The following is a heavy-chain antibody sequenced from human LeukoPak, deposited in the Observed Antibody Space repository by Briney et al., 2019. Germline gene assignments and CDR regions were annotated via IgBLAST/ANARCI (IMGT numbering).Heavy chain of an antibody. CDR3: ARDRDVGATSAVDAFDI. V-gene: IGHV3-11*04. CDR1: RFTFSDYY. CDR2: ISSSGSTI. D-gene: IGHD1-26*01. J-gene: IGHJ3*02. Sequence: PGGSLRLSCAASRFTFSDYYMSWIRQAPGKGLEWVSYISSSGSTIYYADSVKGRFTISRDNAKNSLYLQMNSLRAEDTAVYYCARDRDVGATSAVDAFDIWGQGTMVTVSS.